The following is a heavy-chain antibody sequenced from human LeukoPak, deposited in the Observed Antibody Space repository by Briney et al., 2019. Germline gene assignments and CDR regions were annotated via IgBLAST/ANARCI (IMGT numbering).Heavy chain of an antibody. V-gene: IGHV1-18*01. D-gene: IGHD4-11*01. CDR3: ARDLWDDYSNYGPTNWFDP. J-gene: IGHJ5*02. CDR2: ISAYNGNT. Sequence: ASVKVSCKASGYTFTSYGISWVRQAPGQGLEWMGWISAYNGNTNYAQKLQGRVTMTTDTSTSTAYTELRSLRSDDTAVYYCARDLWDDYSNYGPTNWFDPWGQGTLVTVSS. CDR1: GYTFTSYG.